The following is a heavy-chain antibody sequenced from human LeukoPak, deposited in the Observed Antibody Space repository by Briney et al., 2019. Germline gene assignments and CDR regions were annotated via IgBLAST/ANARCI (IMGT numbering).Heavy chain of an antibody. Sequence: SVKVSCKASGGTFSSYAISWVRQAPGQGLEWMGGIIPIFGTANYAQKFQGRVTITTDESTSTAYMELSSLRSEDTAVYYCARATYSYGHSPGYYYYYMDVWGKGTTVTVSS. J-gene: IGHJ6*03. V-gene: IGHV1-69*05. D-gene: IGHD5-18*01. CDR2: IIPIFGTA. CDR1: GGTFSSYA. CDR3: ARATYSYGHSPGYYYYYMDV.